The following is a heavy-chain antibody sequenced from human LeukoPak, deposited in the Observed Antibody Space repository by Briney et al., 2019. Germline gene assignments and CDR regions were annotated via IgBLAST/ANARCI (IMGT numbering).Heavy chain of an antibody. Sequence: GESLKISCKGSGYSFTSYWIGWVRQMPGKGLEWMGIIYPGDPDTRYSPSFQGQVTISADKSISTDYLQWSSLKASDTAMYYCARPYYYGSGSSYFQHWGQGTLVTVSS. D-gene: IGHD3-10*01. J-gene: IGHJ1*01. CDR1: GYSFTSYW. CDR2: IYPGDPDT. V-gene: IGHV5-51*01. CDR3: ARPYYYGSGSSYFQH.